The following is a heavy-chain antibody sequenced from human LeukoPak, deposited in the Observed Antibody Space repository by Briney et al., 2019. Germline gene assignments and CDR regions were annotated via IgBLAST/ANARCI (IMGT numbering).Heavy chain of an antibody. D-gene: IGHD1-1*01. V-gene: IGHV1-8*01. CDR2: MNPNSGNT. J-gene: IGHJ6*03. CDR3: ARAGVGGNGYYYYYMDV. CDR1: GYTFTSYD. Sequence: GASVKVSCKASGYTFTSYDINWVRQATGQGLEWMGWMNPNSGNTGYAQKFQGRVTMTRNTSISTAYMELSSLRSEDTAVYYCARAGVGGNGYYYYYMDVWGKGTTVTVSS.